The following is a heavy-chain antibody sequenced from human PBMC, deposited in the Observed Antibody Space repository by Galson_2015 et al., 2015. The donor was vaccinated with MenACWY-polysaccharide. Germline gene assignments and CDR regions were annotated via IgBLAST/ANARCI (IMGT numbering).Heavy chain of an antibody. J-gene: IGHJ4*02. CDR3: ARDRGRRSHGPPYSFVY. V-gene: IGHV6-1*01. D-gene: IGHD2-15*01. Sequence: CAISGDSVSSHPASWNWIRQSPSRGLEWLGRKYYRSQWYTDYAVSVKSRIAINADASRNQFSLQLNSVTPDDTAVYYCARDRGRRSHGPPYSFVYWGRRTLVTASS. CDR2: KYYRSQWYT. CDR1: GDSVSSHPAS.